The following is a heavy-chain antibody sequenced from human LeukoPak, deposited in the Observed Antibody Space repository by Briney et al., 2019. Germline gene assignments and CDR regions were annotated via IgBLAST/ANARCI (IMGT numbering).Heavy chain of an antibody. CDR1: GGTFSSYA. J-gene: IGHJ4*02. CDR3: ARGYTYYDFWSGSQYHYYFDY. CDR2: IIPIFGTA. D-gene: IGHD3-3*01. V-gene: IGHV1-69*05. Sequence: ASVKVSCKASGGTFSSYAISWVRQAAGQGLEWMGGIIPIFGTANYAQKFQGRVTITTDESTSTAYMELSSLRSEDTAVYYCARGYTYYDFWSGSQYHYYFDYWGQGTLVTVSS.